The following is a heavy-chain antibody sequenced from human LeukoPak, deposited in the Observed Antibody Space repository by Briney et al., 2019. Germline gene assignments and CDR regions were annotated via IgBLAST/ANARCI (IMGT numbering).Heavy chain of an antibody. D-gene: IGHD6-19*01. CDR1: GGSISSYY. CDR2: IYYSGST. CDR3: ARVPVAGRTFDY. V-gene: IGHV4-59*01. Sequence: SVTLSLTCTVSGGSISSYYWSWIRQPPGKELEGIGYIYYSGSTNYNPSLKSRVTISVDTSKNKFSLKLSSVTAADTAVYYCARVPVAGRTFDYWGQGTLVTVSS. J-gene: IGHJ4*02.